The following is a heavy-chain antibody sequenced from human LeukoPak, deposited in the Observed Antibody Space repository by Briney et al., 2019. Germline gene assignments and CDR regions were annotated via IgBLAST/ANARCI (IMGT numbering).Heavy chain of an antibody. V-gene: IGHV3-23*01. J-gene: IGHJ5*02. D-gene: IGHD6-19*01. CDR1: GFTFSSYA. CDR2: ISGSGDNT. CDR3: ARDARRYSSGWYNWFDP. Sequence: PGGSLRLSCASSGFTFSSYAMTWVRQAPGKGLEWVSAISGSGDNTYYADSVKGRFTVSRDNSKNTLYVQMNSLRAEDTAVYYCARDARRYSSGWYNWFDPWGQGTLVTVSS.